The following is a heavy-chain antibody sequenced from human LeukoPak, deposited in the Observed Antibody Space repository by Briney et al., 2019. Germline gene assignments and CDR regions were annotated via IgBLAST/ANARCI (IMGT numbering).Heavy chain of an antibody. D-gene: IGHD6-19*01. V-gene: IGHV1-2*02. CDR1: GYTFTGYY. J-gene: IGHJ5*02. Sequence: GASVKVSCKASGYTFTGYYMHWVRQAPGQGLEWMGWINPNSGGTNYAQKFQGRVTMTRDTSISTAYMELSRLRSDDTAVYYCARATTAGGWYWPNWFDPWGQGTLVTVSS. CDR3: ARATTAGGWYWPNWFDP. CDR2: INPNSGGT.